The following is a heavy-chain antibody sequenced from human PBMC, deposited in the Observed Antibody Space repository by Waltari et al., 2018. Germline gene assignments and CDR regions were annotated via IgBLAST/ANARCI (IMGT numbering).Heavy chain of an antibody. CDR1: GGSISSTTSY. D-gene: IGHD2-21*02. Sequence: QLQLQESGPRLVRPSETLSLTYPVSGGSISSTTSYWAWIRPPPGKGLEWIGYIHYSGNTYYNPSLRSRVTISVDTSKNQFSLNLRSVTAADTAVYYCARRVVTTGGVDYWGQGTLVTVSS. CDR3: ARRVVTTGGVDY. CDR2: IHYSGNT. V-gene: IGHV4-39*07. J-gene: IGHJ4*02.